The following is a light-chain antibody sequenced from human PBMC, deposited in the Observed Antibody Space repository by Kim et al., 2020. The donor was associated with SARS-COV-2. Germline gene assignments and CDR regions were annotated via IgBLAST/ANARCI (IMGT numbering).Light chain of an antibody. J-gene: IGLJ3*02. Sequence: RVTISCSGSSSNIGSKYVYWYQQLPGTAPKLLIYRNNQRPSGVPDRFSGSKSGTSASLAISGLRSEDEADYYCAAWDDSLSGSWVFGGGTQLTVL. CDR3: AAWDDSLSGSWV. CDR2: RNN. CDR1: SSNIGSKY. V-gene: IGLV1-47*01.